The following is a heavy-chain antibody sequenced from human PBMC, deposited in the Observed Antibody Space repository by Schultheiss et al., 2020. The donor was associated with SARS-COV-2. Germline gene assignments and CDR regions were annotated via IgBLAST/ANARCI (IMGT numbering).Heavy chain of an antibody. D-gene: IGHD3-10*01. J-gene: IGHJ6*02. V-gene: IGHV2-70*11. CDR3: ARDYYGSGSYSRRGYYYGLDV. Sequence: SGPTLVKPTQTLTLTCTFSGFSLSTSGMGVGWIRQPPGKALEWLARIDWDDDKYYSTSLKTRLTISKDTSKNQVVLTMTNMDPVDTATYYCARDYYGSGSYSRRGYYYGLDVWGQGTTVTVSS. CDR2: IDWDDDK. CDR1: GFSLSTSGMG.